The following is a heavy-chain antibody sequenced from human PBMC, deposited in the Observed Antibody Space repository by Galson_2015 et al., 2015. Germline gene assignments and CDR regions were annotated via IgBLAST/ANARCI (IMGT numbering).Heavy chain of an antibody. CDR2: IVVGRGEK. J-gene: IGHJ6*02. CDR3: AADRWYMLTGSPHKPHCCDGIDV. D-gene: IGHD3-9*01. V-gene: IGHV1-58*01. Sequence: SVKVSCTASGFTFTSSAVQWVRQARGQRLEWVGRIVVGRGEKNYAEKFQERVTITRDMSTSTAYMELSSLRSEDTAVYYCAADRWYMLTGSPHKPHCCDGIDVWGQGTTVTVSS. CDR1: GFTFTSSA.